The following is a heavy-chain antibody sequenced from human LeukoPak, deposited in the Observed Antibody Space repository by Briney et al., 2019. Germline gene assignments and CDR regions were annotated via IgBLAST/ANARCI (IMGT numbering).Heavy chain of an antibody. CDR3: ARNWLHGTGSYYFDY. CDR2: IYYDGST. Sequence: SETLSLTCTVSGDSSGNSAYYWGWIRQPPEKALEWIGSIYYDGSTYYNPSLKSRVTISVDTSTNQFALKLTSVTAADTAVYYCARNWLHGTGSYYFDYWGQGTLVTVSS. J-gene: IGHJ4*02. V-gene: IGHV4-39*01. D-gene: IGHD3-10*01. CDR1: GDSSGNSAYY.